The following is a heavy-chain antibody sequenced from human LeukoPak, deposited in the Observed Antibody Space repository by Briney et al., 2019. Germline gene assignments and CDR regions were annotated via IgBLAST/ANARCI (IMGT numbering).Heavy chain of an antibody. CDR1: GFTFSTYS. J-gene: IGHJ4*02. CDR3: AKGREQQLDEAYYFDY. CDR2: IISSSSTI. D-gene: IGHD6-13*01. Sequence: GGSLRLSCAASGFTFSTYSMNWVRQAPGKGLEWVSYIISSSSTIYYADSVKGRFTISRDNSKNTLYLQMNSLRAEDTAVYYCAKGREQQLDEAYYFDYWGQGTLVTVSS. V-gene: IGHV3-48*01.